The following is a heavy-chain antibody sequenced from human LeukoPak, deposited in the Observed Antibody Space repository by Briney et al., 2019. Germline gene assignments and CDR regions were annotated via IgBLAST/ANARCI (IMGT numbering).Heavy chain of an antibody. D-gene: IGHD5-18*01. CDR3: VGGRTAMSSAFDI. V-gene: IGHV3-74*01. J-gene: IGHJ3*02. Sequence: GGSLRLSCAASGFSFSGHWMHWARQLPGKGLVWVSRISPTGSTTSYADSVKGRFTVSRDNAKNTLYLQVNNLRAEDTAVYYCVGGRTAMSSAFDIWGQGTMVTVSS. CDR2: ISPTGSTT. CDR1: GFSFSGHW.